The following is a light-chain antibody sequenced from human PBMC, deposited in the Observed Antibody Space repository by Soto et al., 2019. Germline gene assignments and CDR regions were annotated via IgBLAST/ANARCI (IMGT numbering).Light chain of an antibody. V-gene: IGKV1-8*01. J-gene: IGKJ1*01. CDR2: AAS. CDR1: QSITRY. CDR3: QQYYSDPRT. Sequence: IRMTQSPSSFSASTGDRVTITCRASQSITRYLNWYHHRPGKAPKLLIYAASTFQSGVPSRFSGSGSGTDFTLTISCLQSEDFATYYCQQYYSDPRTFGQGTKVEMK.